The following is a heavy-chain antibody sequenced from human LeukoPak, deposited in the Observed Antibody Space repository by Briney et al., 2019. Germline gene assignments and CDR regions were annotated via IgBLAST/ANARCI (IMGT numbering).Heavy chain of an antibody. CDR1: GFPFSSYA. J-gene: IGHJ3*01. V-gene: IGHV3-30*02. Sequence: GGSLRLSCAASGFPFSSYAMHWVRQAPGKGLEWVAFIRHDGSNKHHSNSVQGRFTISRDNSRNTLYLQLNSLRPEDTAVYYCTKVRLLGALDDAFDVWGQGTMVTVSS. CDR2: IRHDGSNK. D-gene: IGHD7-27*01. CDR3: TKVRLLGALDDAFDV.